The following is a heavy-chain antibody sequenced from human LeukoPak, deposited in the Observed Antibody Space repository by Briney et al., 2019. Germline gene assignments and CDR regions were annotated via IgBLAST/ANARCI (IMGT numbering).Heavy chain of an antibody. Sequence: PGGSLRPSCAASGFTVSSNYMSWVRQAPGKGLEWVSVIYSGGSTYYADSVKGRFTISRDNSKNTLYLQTNSLRAEDTAVYYCAYGPSFDPWGQGTLSPSPQ. J-gene: IGHJ5*02. V-gene: IGHV3-53*01. CDR1: GFTVSSNY. CDR2: IYSGGST. CDR3: AYGPSFDP. D-gene: IGHD3-10*01.